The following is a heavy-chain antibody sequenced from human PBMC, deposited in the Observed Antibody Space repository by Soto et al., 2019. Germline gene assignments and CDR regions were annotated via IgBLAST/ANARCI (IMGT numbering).Heavy chain of an antibody. Sequence: SETLSLTCTVSGGSISSYYWSWIRQPPGKGLEWIGYIYYSGSTNYNPSLKSRVTISVDTSKNQFSLKLSCVTAADTAVYYCAREAIQLWDPGLSYSSGKDVWGQGTTVTVSS. CDR2: IYYSGST. CDR3: AREAIQLWDPGLSYSSGKDV. D-gene: IGHD5-18*01. CDR1: GGSISSYY. J-gene: IGHJ6*02. V-gene: IGHV4-59*01.